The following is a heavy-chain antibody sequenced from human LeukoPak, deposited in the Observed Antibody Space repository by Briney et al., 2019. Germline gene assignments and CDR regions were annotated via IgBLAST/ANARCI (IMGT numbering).Heavy chain of an antibody. CDR3: AREVEVVPATMGAYYYEYMDI. Sequence: RGSLRDSCAASGFTISDHWMHWVRQAPGKGLVWVSRINSVGGRTSYADSVKGRSTIPRDNAENTLYLQMNSLRPDDTAVYYCAREVEVVPATMGAYYYEYMDIWG. CDR1: GFTISDHW. CDR2: INSVGGRT. V-gene: IGHV3-74*01. J-gene: IGHJ6*03. D-gene: IGHD2-2*01.